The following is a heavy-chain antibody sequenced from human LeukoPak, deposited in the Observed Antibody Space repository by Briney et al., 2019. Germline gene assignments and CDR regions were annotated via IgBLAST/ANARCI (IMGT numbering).Heavy chain of an antibody. D-gene: IGHD6-19*01. J-gene: IGHJ3*01. Sequence: ASVKVSCKVSSYSLTELSMHWVRQAPGKGLEWMGGFDPEDGKTIYAQRLQGRVTMTEDTSTDTAYMQLRSLIPEDSAVYYCATNLGIAVAGGAFDLWGQGTVVTVSS. V-gene: IGHV1-24*01. CDR1: SYSLTELS. CDR3: ATNLGIAVAGGAFDL. CDR2: FDPEDGKT.